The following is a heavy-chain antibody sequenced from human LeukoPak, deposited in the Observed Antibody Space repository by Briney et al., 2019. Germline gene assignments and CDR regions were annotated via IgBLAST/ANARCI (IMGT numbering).Heavy chain of an antibody. CDR2: ISYGGSNK. CDR1: GFTFSSYA. V-gene: IGHV3-30-3*01. J-gene: IGHJ4*02. CDR3: ASLTICRSSTSCYHLWPSPHFDY. D-gene: IGHD2-2*01. Sequence: AGGSLRLSCAASGFTFSSYAMHWVRQAPGKGLEWVAVISYGGSNKYYADSVKGRFTISRDNSKNTLYLQMNSLRAEDTAVYYCASLTICRSSTSCYHLWPSPHFDYWGQGTLVTVSS.